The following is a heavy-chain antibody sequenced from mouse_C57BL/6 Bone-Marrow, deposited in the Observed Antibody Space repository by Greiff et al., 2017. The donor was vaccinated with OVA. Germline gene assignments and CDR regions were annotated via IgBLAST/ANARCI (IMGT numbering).Heavy chain of an antibody. Sequence: QVQLQQSGAELARPGASVKLSCKASGYTFTSYGISWVKQRTGQGLEWIGEIYPRSGNTYYNEKFKGKATLTADKSSSTAYMELRSLTSEDSAVYFCARNTPYYDYDGFAYWGQGTLVTVSA. CDR1: GYTFTSYG. V-gene: IGHV1-81*01. CDR3: ARNTPYYDYDGFAY. CDR2: IYPRSGNT. D-gene: IGHD2-4*01. J-gene: IGHJ3*01.